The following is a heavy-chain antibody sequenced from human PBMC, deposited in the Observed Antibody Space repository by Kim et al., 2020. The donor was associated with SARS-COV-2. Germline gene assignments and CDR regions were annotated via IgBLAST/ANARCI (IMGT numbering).Heavy chain of an antibody. CDR3: AIDSPCSGGSCYFSDY. Sequence: GGSLRLSCAASGFTFSSYAMSWVRQAPGKGLEWVSAISGSGGSTYYADSVKGRFTISRDNSKNTLYLQMNSLRAEDTAVYYCAIDSPCSGGSCYFSDYWGQGTLVTVSS. D-gene: IGHD2-15*01. J-gene: IGHJ4*02. V-gene: IGHV3-23*01. CDR2: ISGSGGST. CDR1: GFTFSSYA.